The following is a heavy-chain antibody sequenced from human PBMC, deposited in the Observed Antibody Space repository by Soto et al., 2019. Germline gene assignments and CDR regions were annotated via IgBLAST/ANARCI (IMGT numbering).Heavy chain of an antibody. CDR2: IYSGGTK. Sequence: EVQLVETGGGLIQPGGSLRLSCAASGFSVGSHYMSWVRQAPGKGLEWVSVIYSGGTKYYADSVKGRFTIPSDNSKNTLYVQMNSPRVEATGLEYCGIGYSWSQRQLAVDYWGQGSLVTVSS. V-gene: IGHV3-53*02. CDR3: GIGYSWSQRQLAVDY. CDR1: GFSVGSHY. J-gene: IGHJ4*02. D-gene: IGHD1-26*01.